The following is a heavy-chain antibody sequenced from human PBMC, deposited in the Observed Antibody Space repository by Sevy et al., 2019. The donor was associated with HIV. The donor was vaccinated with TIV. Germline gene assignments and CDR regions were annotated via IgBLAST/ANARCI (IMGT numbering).Heavy chain of an antibody. CDR1: GFTFSSYA. J-gene: IGHJ4*02. D-gene: IGHD3-22*01. CDR3: AKVSVVYYDSSGYYYEGGFSDY. Sequence: GGSLRLSCAASGFTFSSYAMSWVHQAPGKGLEWVSAISGSGGSTYYADSVKGRFTISRDNSKNTLYLQMNSLRAEDTAVYYCAKVSVVYYDSSGYYYEGGFSDYWGQGTLVTVSS. V-gene: IGHV3-23*01. CDR2: ISGSGGST.